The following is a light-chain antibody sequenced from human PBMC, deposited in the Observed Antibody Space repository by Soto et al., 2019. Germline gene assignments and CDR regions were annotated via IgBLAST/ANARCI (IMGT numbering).Light chain of an antibody. V-gene: IGKV1-5*01. Sequence: DIQMTQSPSTLSASVGDRVTITCRANQSISRWLAWFQQKPGKAPRILIFDAATLERGVQPRFSGSGSGTEFTLTINSLQPDDFATYYCQQYNDYLTWTFGQGTKVEIK. CDR2: DAA. CDR1: QSISRW. J-gene: IGKJ1*01. CDR3: QQYNDYLTWT.